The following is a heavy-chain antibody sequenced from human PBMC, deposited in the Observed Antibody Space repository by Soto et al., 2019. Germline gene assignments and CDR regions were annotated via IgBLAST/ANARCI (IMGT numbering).Heavy chain of an antibody. CDR3: TTALGGNPTNFAS. CDR2: IKPKTAGGTT. CDR1: GFTISNGW. D-gene: IGHD2-15*01. Sequence: GGSLRHSCAASGFTISNGWRNWVSKAPGKGLESAGLIKPKTAGGTTASAAPLKGRFTISRDDSKNTLYLQMTSLKTEDPAFYYCTTALGGNPTNFASWGQGTLVTVSP. V-gene: IGHV3-15*07. J-gene: IGHJ4*02.